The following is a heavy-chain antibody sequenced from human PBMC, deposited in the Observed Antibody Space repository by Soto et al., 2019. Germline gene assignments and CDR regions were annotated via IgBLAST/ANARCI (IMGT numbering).Heavy chain of an antibody. V-gene: IGHV4-39*01. CDR1: GGSISSSSYY. D-gene: IGHD3-22*01. CDR3: AISRSHYYDSSGFYYIAY. CDR2: IYYSGST. Sequence: SETLSLTCTVSGGSISSSSYYWGWIRQPPGKGLEWIGSIYYSGSTYYNPSLKSRVTISVDTSKNQFSLKLSSVTAADTAGYSCAISRSHYYDSSGFYYIAYGGQEPLVTVSS. J-gene: IGHJ4*02.